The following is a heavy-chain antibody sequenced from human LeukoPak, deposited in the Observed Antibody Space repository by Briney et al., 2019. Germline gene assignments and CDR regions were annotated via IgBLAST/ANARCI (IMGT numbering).Heavy chain of an antibody. D-gene: IGHD3-10*01. CDR2: IIPILGIA. J-gene: IGHJ4*02. CDR1: GYTFTSYG. Sequence: GASVKVSCKASGYTFTSYGICWVRQAPGQGLEWMGRIIPILGIANYAQKFQGRVTITADKSTSTAYMELSSLRAEDTAVYYCARDLGSAQRWGQGTLVTVSS. V-gene: IGHV1-69*04. CDR3: ARDLGSAQR.